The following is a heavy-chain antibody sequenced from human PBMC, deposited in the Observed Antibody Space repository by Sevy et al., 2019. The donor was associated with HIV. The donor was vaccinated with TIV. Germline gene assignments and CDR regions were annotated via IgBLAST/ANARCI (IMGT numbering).Heavy chain of an antibody. V-gene: IGHV3-7*01. CDR2: LNRDERAR. Sequence: GGSLRLPCAASGFRFRSYWMPWVRPAPGKGLGWVAKLNRDERARKFLELVKGRFPLPRENAKDLIFLPIKRLRVANINRVERARNYVDSVKGRFTISRDNAKNLLYLQINSLRVDDTAVYYCVTDDRPSGWLFDFWGPGAQVTVSS. CDR1: GFRFRSYW. J-gene: IGHJ4*02. CDR3: ARNYVDSVKGRFTISRDNAKNLLYLQINSLRVDDTAVYYCVTDDRPSGWLFDF. D-gene: IGHD3-16*01.